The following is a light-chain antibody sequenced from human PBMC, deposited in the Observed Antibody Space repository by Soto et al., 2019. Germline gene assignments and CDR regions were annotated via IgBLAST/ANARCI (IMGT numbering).Light chain of an antibody. CDR1: QAIRDY. J-gene: IGKJ4*01. V-gene: IGKV1-33*01. CDR2: DAS. CDR3: QQFQDFPLT. Sequence: IQMTQSPSSLSASVGDRVTITCQASQAIRDYLNWYQHKPGQAPKLLNYDASVLETGVPSRFSGSGSGTHFTFTISSLRPEDIATYYCQQFQDFPLTFGGGTRVQIK.